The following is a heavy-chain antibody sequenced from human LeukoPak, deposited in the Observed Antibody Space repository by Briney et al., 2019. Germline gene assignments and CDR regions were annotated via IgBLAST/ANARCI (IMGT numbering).Heavy chain of an antibody. CDR3: AKGSTRSYGSGSYFDY. CDR2: ISWNSGSI. CDR1: GFTFDDYA. V-gene: IGHV3-9*01. Sequence: GGSLRLSCAASGFTFDDYAMHWVRQAPGKGLEWVSGISWNSGSIGYADSVRGRFTISRDNAKNSLYLQMNSLRAEDTALYYCAKGSTRSYGSGSYFDYWGQGTLVTVSS. J-gene: IGHJ4*02. D-gene: IGHD3-10*01.